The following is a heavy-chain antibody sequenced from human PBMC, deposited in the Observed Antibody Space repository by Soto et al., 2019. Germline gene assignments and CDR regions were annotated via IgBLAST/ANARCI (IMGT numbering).Heavy chain of an antibody. CDR3: ARSILTGFYAYFDY. V-gene: IGHV4-39*07. CDR2: IFYSGST. D-gene: IGHD3-9*01. CDR1: GGSISNPIYY. J-gene: IGHJ4*02. Sequence: PSETLSLTCTVSGGSISNPIYYWAWISQPPGKGLEWIGSIFYSGSTYYNPSLKSRVTMSVDTSQNQFSLRLSSVTAADTAVYYCARSILTGFYAYFDYWGQGTLVTVSS.